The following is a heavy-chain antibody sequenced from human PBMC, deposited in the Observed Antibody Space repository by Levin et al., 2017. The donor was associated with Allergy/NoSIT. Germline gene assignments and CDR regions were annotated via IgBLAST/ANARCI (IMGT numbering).Heavy chain of an antibody. CDR1: GFTFDDYT. Sequence: GGSLRLSCAASGFTFDDYTMHWVRQAPGKGLEWVSLISWDGGSTYYADSVKGRFTISRDNSKNSLYLQMNSLRTEDTALYYCAKDRGYCSGGSCYYFDYWGQGTLVTVSS. J-gene: IGHJ4*02. CDR2: ISWDGGST. V-gene: IGHV3-43*01. D-gene: IGHD2-15*01. CDR3: AKDRGYCSGGSCYYFDY.